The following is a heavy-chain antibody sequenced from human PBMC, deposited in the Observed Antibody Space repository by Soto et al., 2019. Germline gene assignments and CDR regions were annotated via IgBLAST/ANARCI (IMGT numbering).Heavy chain of an antibody. D-gene: IGHD3-10*01. V-gene: IGHV3-30-3*01. J-gene: IGHJ4*02. CDR2: ISYDGSNK. CDR3: ASTKITMVRGVNTATDY. Sequence: GGPLRLSCAASGFTFSSYAMHWVRQAPGKGLEWVAVISYDGSNKYYADSVKGRFTISRDNSKNTLYLQMNSLRAEDTTVYYCASTKITMVRGVNTATDYWGQGTLVTVSS. CDR1: GFTFSSYA.